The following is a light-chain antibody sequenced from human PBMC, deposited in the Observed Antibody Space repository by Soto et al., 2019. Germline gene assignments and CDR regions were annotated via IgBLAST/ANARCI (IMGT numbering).Light chain of an antibody. Sequence: EIVLTQSPATLSLSPGERATLSCRASQSVSSYLAWYQQKPGQAPRLLIYDASNRATGIPARFSGGGSGTESTPTSSSLQPEDFAVYYCQQRFNWPRFTFGQGNKLEIK. J-gene: IGKJ2*01. V-gene: IGKV3-11*01. CDR1: QSVSSY. CDR3: QQRFNWPRFT. CDR2: DAS.